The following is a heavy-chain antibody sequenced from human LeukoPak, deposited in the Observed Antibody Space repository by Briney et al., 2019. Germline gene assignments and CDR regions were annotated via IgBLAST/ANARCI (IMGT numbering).Heavy chain of an antibody. J-gene: IGHJ3*02. CDR3: ARVGQLDHDAFDI. CDR1: GGSVSNGDFF. Sequence: SETLSLTCTVSGGSVSNGDFFWSWIRQPLGKGLECIGYIYYTGSTYYNPSLKSRVTMSVDTSKNQFSLKLTSVTAADTAVYYCARVGQLDHDAFDIWGQGTVVTVSS. CDR2: IYYTGST. V-gene: IGHV4-30-4*01. D-gene: IGHD6-13*01.